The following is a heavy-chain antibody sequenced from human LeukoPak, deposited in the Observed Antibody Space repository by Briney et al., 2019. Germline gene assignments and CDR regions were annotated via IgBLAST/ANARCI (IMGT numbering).Heavy chain of an antibody. V-gene: IGHV5-51*01. Sequence: GESLKISCKASGYKFTNYWIGWVRQMPGKGLEWMTIIYPGDSETRYSPSFQGQVTISADKSIGTMYLQWSSLKASDTAMYYCVRALRTGQGDYVPVLWGQGTLVIVSS. CDR3: VRALRTGQGDYVPVL. D-gene: IGHD4-17*01. J-gene: IGHJ4*02. CDR1: GYKFTNYW. CDR2: IYPGDSET.